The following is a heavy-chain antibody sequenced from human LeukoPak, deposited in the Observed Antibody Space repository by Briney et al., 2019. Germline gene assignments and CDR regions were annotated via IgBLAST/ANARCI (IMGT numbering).Heavy chain of an antibody. D-gene: IGHD5/OR15-5a*01. V-gene: IGHV3-64*01. J-gene: IGHJ3*02. CDR3: ARERYSVNDLDALDI. CDR1: GFTFNGFTFNDYA. CDR2: INGNGGRT. Sequence: PGGSLRLSCAASGFTFNGFTFNDYAMHWVRQAPGKGLEYVSGINGNGGRTYYANSVKGRFTISRDNSKNTLYLQIGSLRDEDMAVYYCARERYSVNDLDALDIWGQGTMVTVSS.